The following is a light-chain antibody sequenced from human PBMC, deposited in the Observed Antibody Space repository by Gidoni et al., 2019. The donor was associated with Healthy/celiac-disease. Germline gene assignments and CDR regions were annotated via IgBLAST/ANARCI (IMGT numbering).Light chain of an antibody. CDR1: KLGDKY. Sequence: SNERPKPPSLSVSPGQTASITCSGDKLGDKYACWYQQKPGQSPVLVIYQDSKRPSGIPERFSGSNSGNTATLTISGTQAMDEADYYCQAWDSSIVFGGGTKLTVL. J-gene: IGLJ2*01. CDR2: QDS. CDR3: QAWDSSIV. V-gene: IGLV3-1*01.